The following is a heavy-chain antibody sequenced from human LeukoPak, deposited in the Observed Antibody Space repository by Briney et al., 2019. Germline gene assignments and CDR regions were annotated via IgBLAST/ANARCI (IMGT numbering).Heavy chain of an antibody. CDR2: IYPDDSDT. J-gene: IGHJ6*03. CDR1: GYSFTNYW. Sequence: GESLKISCKGSGYSFTNYWIAWVRQMPGKGLEWMGIIYPDDSDTRYSPSFQGQVTISAGKSISTAYLQWSSLKASDTAMYYCARHRMVRTAMAGNYYYYMDVWGKGTTVTVSS. V-gene: IGHV5-51*01. D-gene: IGHD5-18*01. CDR3: ARHRMVRTAMAGNYYYYMDV.